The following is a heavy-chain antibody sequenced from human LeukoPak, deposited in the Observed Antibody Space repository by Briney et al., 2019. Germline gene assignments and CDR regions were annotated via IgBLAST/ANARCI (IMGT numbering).Heavy chain of an antibody. D-gene: IGHD5-18*01. V-gene: IGHV1-18*01. CDR1: GYTFTSYG. CDR2: ISAYNGNT. J-gene: IGHJ4*02. Sequence: ASVKVSCKASGYTFTSYGIRWVRQAPGQGLEWMGWISAYNGNTNYAQKLQGRVTMTTDTSTSTAYMELRSLRSDDTAVYYCARSTAMVHYFDYWGQGTLVTVSS. CDR3: ARSTAMVHYFDY.